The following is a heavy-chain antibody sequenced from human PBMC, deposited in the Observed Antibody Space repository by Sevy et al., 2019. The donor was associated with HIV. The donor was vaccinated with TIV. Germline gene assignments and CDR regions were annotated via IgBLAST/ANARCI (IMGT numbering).Heavy chain of an antibody. D-gene: IGHD3-22*01. CDR2: INPSGGST. Sequence: ASVKVSCKASGYTFTSYYMHWVRQAPGQGLEWMGIINPSGGSTSYAQKFQGRVTMTRDTSTSPVYMELGSLRSEDTAVYYCARDNYYDSSGYSPLDYWGQGTLVTVSS. J-gene: IGHJ4*02. V-gene: IGHV1-46*01. CDR1: GYTFTSYY. CDR3: ARDNYYDSSGYSPLDY.